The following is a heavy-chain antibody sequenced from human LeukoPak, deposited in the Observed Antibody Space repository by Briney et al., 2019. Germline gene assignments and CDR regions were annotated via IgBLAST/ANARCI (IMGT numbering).Heavy chain of an antibody. Sequence: PGGSLRLSCAASGFIFTDFAMHWVRQAPGKGLEWVADLRYDGINQHYADSVKGRFTISRDISKNTLYLQMTSLRAEDTAVYYCASSTRDSSGYYAHRPWPHDAFDIWGQGTMVTVSS. V-gene: IGHV3-33*01. CDR3: ASSTRDSSGYYAHRPWPHDAFDI. D-gene: IGHD3-22*01. CDR2: LRYDGINQ. CDR1: GFIFTDFA. J-gene: IGHJ3*02.